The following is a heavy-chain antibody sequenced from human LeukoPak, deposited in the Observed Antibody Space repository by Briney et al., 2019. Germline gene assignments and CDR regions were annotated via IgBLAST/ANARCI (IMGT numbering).Heavy chain of an antibody. J-gene: IGHJ4*02. D-gene: IGHD3-22*01. V-gene: IGHV3-11*01. CDR2: ISSSGSTM. CDR1: GFTFSDYY. Sequence: PGGSLRLSCAASGFTFSDYYMSWIRQAPGKGLEWVSYISSSGSTMYYADSVKGRFTISRDNAKNSLYLQMNSLRAEDTAVYYCARDYYDSSGHFDYWGQGTLVTVSS. CDR3: ARDYYDSSGHFDY.